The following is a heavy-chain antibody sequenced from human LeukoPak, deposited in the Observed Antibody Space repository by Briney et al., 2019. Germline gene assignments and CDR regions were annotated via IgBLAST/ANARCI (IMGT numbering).Heavy chain of an antibody. CDR1: GGSISSSY. Sequence: NPSETLSLTCTVSGGSISSSYWNWIRQPPGKGLEWIGYIHLFGSTNYNPSLKSRGTMSVDTSKNQFSLKLSSVTAADTAVYYCARDAYSSSWYRDDAFDIWGQGTMVTVSS. V-gene: IGHV4-59*12. D-gene: IGHD6-13*01. J-gene: IGHJ3*02. CDR3: ARDAYSSSWYRDDAFDI. CDR2: IHLFGST.